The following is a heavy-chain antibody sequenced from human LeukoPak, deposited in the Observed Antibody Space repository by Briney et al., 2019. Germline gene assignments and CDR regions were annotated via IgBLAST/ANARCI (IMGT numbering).Heavy chain of an antibody. CDR2: IYYSGST. CDR1: GGSISSGGHY. V-gene: IGHV4-39*01. J-gene: IGHJ2*01. D-gene: IGHD3-22*01. CDR3: ARGVSMIVVVIHDWYFDL. Sequence: SETLSLTCIVSGGSISSGGHYWGWIRQPPGKGLEWIGSIYYSGSTYYNPSLKSRVTISVDTSKNQFSLKLSSVTATDTAVYYCARGVSMIVVVIHDWYFDLWGRGTLVTVSS.